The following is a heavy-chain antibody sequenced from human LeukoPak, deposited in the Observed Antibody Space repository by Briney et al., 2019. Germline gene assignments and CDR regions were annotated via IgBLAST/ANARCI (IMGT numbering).Heavy chain of an antibody. CDR1: GASISNYY. D-gene: IGHD3-3*01. CDR3: ARVGKPYYDFWSGYGNWFDP. Sequence: KPSETLSLTCTVSGASISNYYWSWIRQPPGKGLEWIGYIYYSGSTNYNPSLKSRVTISVDTSKNQFSLKLSSVTAADTAVYYCARVGKPYYDFWSGYGNWFDPWGQGTLVTVSS. CDR2: IYYSGST. J-gene: IGHJ5*02. V-gene: IGHV4-59*01.